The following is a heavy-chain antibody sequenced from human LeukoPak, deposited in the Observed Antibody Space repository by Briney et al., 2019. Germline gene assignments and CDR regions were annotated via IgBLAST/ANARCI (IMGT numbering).Heavy chain of an antibody. D-gene: IGHD2-15*01. CDR2: INPNSGGT. Sequence: ASVKVSCKASGYTFTGHYMHWVRQAPGQGLEGMGWINPNSGGTNYAQKLQGRVTMTRDTSISTAYMELSRLRSDDAAVYYCARGPPIGYCSGGSCCQFDYWGQGTLVTVSS. CDR1: GYTFTGHY. CDR3: ARGPPIGYCSGGSCCQFDY. V-gene: IGHV1-2*02. J-gene: IGHJ4*02.